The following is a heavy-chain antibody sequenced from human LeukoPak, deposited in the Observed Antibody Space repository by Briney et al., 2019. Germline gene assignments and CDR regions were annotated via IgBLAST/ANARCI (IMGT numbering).Heavy chain of an antibody. V-gene: IGHV4-34*01. CDR2: INHSGST. Sequence: SETLSLTCAVYGGSFSGYYWSWIRQPPGKGLEWIGEINHSGSTNYNPSLKSRVTISVDTSKNQFSLKLSSVTAADTAVYYCARGLHWFNPRGQGTLVTVSS. CDR1: GGSFSGYY. J-gene: IGHJ5*02. CDR3: ARGLHWFNP.